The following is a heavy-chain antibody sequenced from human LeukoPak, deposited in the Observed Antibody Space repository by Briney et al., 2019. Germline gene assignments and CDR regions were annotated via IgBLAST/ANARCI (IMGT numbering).Heavy chain of an antibody. CDR3: ARDRPTGRSRGVVVQ. CDR1: GLTFDTYA. CDR2: ISSGGTYI. Sequence: KAGASLRLSCAASGLTFDTYAMTWVRQAPGKGLEWVSSISSGGTYIYYAESVRGRSTISRDNTKNFLYLQLSTLRVEDTAVYYCARDRPTGRSRGVVVQWGQGTLVTVSS. V-gene: IGHV3-21*01. D-gene: IGHD2-15*01. J-gene: IGHJ4*02.